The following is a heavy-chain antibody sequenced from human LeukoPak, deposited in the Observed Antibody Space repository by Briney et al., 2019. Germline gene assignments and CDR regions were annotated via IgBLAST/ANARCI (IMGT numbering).Heavy chain of an antibody. J-gene: IGHJ1*01. CDR1: GGPFSGYY. CDR3: ARLKYYYDSSGYRAEYFQH. CDR2: INHSGST. D-gene: IGHD3-22*01. Sequence: SETLSLTCAVYGGPFSGYYWSWIRQPPGKGLEWIGEINHSGSTNYNPSLKSRVTISVYTSKNQFSLKLGSVTAADTAVYYCARLKYYYDSSGYRAEYFQHWGQGTLVTVSS. V-gene: IGHV4-34*01.